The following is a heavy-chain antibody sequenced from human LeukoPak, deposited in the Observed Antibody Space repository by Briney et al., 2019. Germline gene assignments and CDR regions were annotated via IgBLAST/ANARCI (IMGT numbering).Heavy chain of an antibody. D-gene: IGHD2-2*01. CDR3: AREDIVVVPAAMAAYYYYYYGMDV. Sequence: ASVKVSCKASGYTFTGYYMHWVRQAPGQGLEWMGWISAYNGNTNYAQKLQGRVTMTTDTSTSTAYMELRSLRSDDTAVYYCAREDIVVVPAAMAAYYYYYYGMDVWGQGTTVTVSS. CDR2: ISAYNGNT. CDR1: GYTFTGYY. J-gene: IGHJ6*02. V-gene: IGHV1-18*04.